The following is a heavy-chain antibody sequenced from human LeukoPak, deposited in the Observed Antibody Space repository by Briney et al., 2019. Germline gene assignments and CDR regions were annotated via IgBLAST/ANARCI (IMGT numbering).Heavy chain of an antibody. V-gene: IGHV1-18*01. J-gene: IGHJ3*02. CDR2: INTYKGNT. D-gene: IGHD4-17*01. CDR1: GYTFTSYG. CDR3: ARHIAGTVTSGFDI. Sequence: AAVKVSCKASGYTFTSYGISWVRQAPGQGLEWMGWINTYKGNTQYAQRLQGRVTMTTDTSTNTAYMELGSLRSDDTAVYYCARHIAGTVTSGFDIWGQGTMVTVSS.